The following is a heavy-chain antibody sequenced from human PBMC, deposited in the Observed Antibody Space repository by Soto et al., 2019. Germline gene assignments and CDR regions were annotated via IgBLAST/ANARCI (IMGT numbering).Heavy chain of an antibody. CDR3: ASFPSRAVTYNWFDP. Sequence: SETLSLTCTVSGGSISSGDYYWSWIRQPPGKGLEWIGYIYYSGSTYYNPSLKSRVTISVDTSKNQFSLKLSSVTAADTAVYYCASFPSRAVTYNWFDPWGQGTLVTVSS. V-gene: IGHV4-30-4*01. J-gene: IGHJ5*02. CDR1: GGSISSGDYY. D-gene: IGHD4-17*01. CDR2: IYYSGST.